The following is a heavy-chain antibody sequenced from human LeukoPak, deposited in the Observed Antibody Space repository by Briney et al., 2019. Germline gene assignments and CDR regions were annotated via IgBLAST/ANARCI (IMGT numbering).Heavy chain of an antibody. J-gene: IGHJ4*02. D-gene: IGHD7-27*01. CDR3: ARHWAHLDY. CDR1: GFTFSSYA. CDR2: IREDGSEI. Sequence: GGSLRLSCAASGFTFSSYAMSWVRQAPGKGLEWVANIREDGSEIYYLDSVKGRFTIFRDNAKNSLYLQMNGLRAEDTAVYYCARHWAHLDYWGQGTLVTVSS. V-gene: IGHV3-7*01.